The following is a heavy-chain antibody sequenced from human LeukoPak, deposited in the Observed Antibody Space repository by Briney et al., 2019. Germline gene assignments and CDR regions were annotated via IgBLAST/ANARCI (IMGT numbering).Heavy chain of an antibody. CDR2: IKQDGSEK. Sequence: GGSRRLSCASSGFTFSRNWMSWVRQAPGKGLEWVANIKQDGSEKYYVDSVKGRFTISRDNAKNSLFLQMNSLIAEDTAVYYCARERYGRDAFDIWGQGTMVAVSS. J-gene: IGHJ3*02. V-gene: IGHV3-7*05. CDR3: ARERYGRDAFDI. CDR1: GFTFSRNW. D-gene: IGHD4-17*01.